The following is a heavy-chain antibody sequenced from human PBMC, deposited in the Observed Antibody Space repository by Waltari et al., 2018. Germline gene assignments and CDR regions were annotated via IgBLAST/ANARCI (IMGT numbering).Heavy chain of an antibody. CDR1: GFTFSSYE. CDR3: ARAPHYDFFV. V-gene: IGHV3-48*03. CDR2: ISSSGSTI. J-gene: IGHJ4*02. Sequence: EVQLVESGGGLVQPGGSLRLSCAASGFTFSSYEMNWVRQAPGKGLEWVSFISSSGSTIYYADSVKGRFTISRDNAKNSLYLQMNSLRAEDTAVYYCARAPHYDFFVWGQGTLVTVSS. D-gene: IGHD3-3*01.